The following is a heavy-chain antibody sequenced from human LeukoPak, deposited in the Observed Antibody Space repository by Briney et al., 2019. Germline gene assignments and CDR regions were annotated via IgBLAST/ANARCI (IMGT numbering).Heavy chain of an antibody. D-gene: IGHD6-19*01. V-gene: IGHV1-8*03. Sequence: ASVKVSCKTSGYTFTTYDINWVRQATGQGLEWMGWMNPNSGYTGYAQKFQGRVTITRDTSISTAYMELSSLRSEDTAVYYCAGVAGSIDYWGQGTLVTVSS. CDR3: AGVAGSIDY. J-gene: IGHJ4*02. CDR2: MNPNSGYT. CDR1: GYTFTTYD.